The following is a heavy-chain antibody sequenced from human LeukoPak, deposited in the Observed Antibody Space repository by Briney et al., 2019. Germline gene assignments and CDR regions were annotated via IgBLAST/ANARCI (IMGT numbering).Heavy chain of an antibody. CDR2: INPNSGGT. J-gene: IGHJ4*02. D-gene: IGHD3-22*01. CDR1: GYTFTGYY. Sequence: GASVKVSCKASGYTFTGYYMHWVRQAPGQGLEWMGWINPNSGGTNYAQKFQGRVTMTRDTSISTAYMELSRLRSDDTAVYYCARVDSSGYYGYCFDYWGQGTLVTVSS. V-gene: IGHV1-2*02. CDR3: ARVDSSGYYGYCFDY.